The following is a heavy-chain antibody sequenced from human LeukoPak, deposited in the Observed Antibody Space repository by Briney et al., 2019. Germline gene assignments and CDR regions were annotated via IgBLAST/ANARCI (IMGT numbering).Heavy chain of an antibody. CDR2: IYYSGST. J-gene: IGHJ4*02. Sequence: SETLSLTCAVSGGSISGSSYYWGWIRQPPGKGLEWIGSIYYSGSTYYNPSLKSRVTISVDTSKNQSSLKLNSVTATDTAVYYRARHYGPWGQGTLVTVSS. CDR3: ARHYGP. D-gene: IGHD3-10*01. CDR1: GGSISGSSYY. V-gene: IGHV4-39*01.